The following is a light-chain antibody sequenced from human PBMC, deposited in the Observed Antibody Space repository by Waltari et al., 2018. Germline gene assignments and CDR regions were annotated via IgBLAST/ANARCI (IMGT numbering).Light chain of an antibody. CDR1: QSVLYTTDNKNY. V-gene: IGKV4-1*01. CDR3: QQYYDIPVT. Sequence: DIVMTQSPASLPVSLGERATLNCKSSQSVLYTTDNKNYLAWYQQKPGQSPKLLIYWASTRESGVPDRFSGSGSGTDFTLTISGLQADDAAIYFCQQYYDIPVTFGQGTRLEIK. CDR2: WAS. J-gene: IGKJ2*01.